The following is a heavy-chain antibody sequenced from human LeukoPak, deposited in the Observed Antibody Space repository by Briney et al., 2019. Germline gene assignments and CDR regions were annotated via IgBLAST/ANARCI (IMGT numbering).Heavy chain of an antibody. CDR2: ISGNNRNT. J-gene: IGHJ4*02. CDR3: AKDMYSTNYYGR. Sequence: PGGSLRLSCTASGFTFTSYAMTWVRQAPGKGLEWVSTISGNNRNTYYADSVKGRFTISRDNSKSTVYLQMRSLRGEDTAKYYCAKDMYSTNYYGRWGQGTLVTVSS. CDR1: GFTFTSYA. D-gene: IGHD2-2*01. V-gene: IGHV3-23*01.